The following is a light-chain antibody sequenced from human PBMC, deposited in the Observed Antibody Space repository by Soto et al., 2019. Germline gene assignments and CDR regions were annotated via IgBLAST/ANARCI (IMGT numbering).Light chain of an antibody. V-gene: IGLV2-14*01. Sequence: QSALTQPASVSGSPGQLITISCTGTSSDVGAYNSVSWYQHHPGQAPKLLIYEVTNRPSGVSNRFSGSKSGNTASLTISGLQAEDEADYYCNSYSSSTLEFGGGTKLTVL. CDR1: SSDVGAYNS. J-gene: IGLJ3*02. CDR2: EVT. CDR3: NSYSSSTLE.